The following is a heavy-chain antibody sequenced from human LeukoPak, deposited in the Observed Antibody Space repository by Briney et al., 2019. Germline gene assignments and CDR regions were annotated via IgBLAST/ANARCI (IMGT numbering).Heavy chain of an antibody. CDR3: ARVAFVMTTVTTLYYFDY. D-gene: IGHD4-17*01. J-gene: IGHJ4*02. CDR2: IYYSGST. V-gene: IGHV4-59*01. CDR1: GGSISSYY. Sequence: KPSETLSLTCTFSGGSISSYYWSWIRQPPGKGQEWIGYIYYSGSTNYNPSLKSRVTISVDTSKNQFSLKLSSVTAADTAVYYCARVAFVMTTVTTLYYFDYWGQGTLVTVSS.